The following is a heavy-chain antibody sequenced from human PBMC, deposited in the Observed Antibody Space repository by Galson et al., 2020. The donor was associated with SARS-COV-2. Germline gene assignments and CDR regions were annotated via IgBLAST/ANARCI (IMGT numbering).Heavy chain of an antibody. V-gene: IGHV1-69*13. CDR3: ARSEDWVTSYYYYGMDV. Sequence: SVKVSCKASGGTFSSYAISWVRQAPGQGLEWMGGIIPIFGTANYAQKFQGRVTITADESTSTAYMELSSLRSEDTAVYYCARSEDWVTSYYYYGMDVWGQGTTVTVSS. D-gene: IGHD4-17*01. CDR1: GGTFSSYA. CDR2: IIPIFGTA. J-gene: IGHJ6*02.